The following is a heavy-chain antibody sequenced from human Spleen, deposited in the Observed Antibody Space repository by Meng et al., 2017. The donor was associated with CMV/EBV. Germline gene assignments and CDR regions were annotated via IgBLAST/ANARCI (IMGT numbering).Heavy chain of an antibody. V-gene: IGHV3-23*03. CDR3: AKARSSGGHYYYDMDV. D-gene: IGHD6-6*01. CDR1: FNLSSQA. J-gene: IGHJ6*02. CDR2: IYNGDSST. Sequence: FNLSSQAMSWARQAPGKGVDWVSNIYNGDSSTYYADSVKGRFTISRDNSKNTLYLQMNSLRAEDTAVYYCAKARSSGGHYYYDMDVWGQGTTVTVSS.